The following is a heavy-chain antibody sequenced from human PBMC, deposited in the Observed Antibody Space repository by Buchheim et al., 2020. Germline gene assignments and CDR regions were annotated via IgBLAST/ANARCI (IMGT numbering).Heavy chain of an antibody. Sequence: EVQLVQSGAEAKKPGESLKISCNGSGYTFTEYWIGWVRQMPGKGLEWMGMIFPRDSDMRWSPSFQGQVTISADKSVSSAYLQWSSLKASDSAMYYCVRGSGYCTNTRCYLFDYWGQGTL. CDR1: GYTFTEYW. J-gene: IGHJ4*02. D-gene: IGHD2-2*01. CDR3: VRGSGYCTNTRCYLFDY. CDR2: IFPRDSDM. V-gene: IGHV5-51*01.